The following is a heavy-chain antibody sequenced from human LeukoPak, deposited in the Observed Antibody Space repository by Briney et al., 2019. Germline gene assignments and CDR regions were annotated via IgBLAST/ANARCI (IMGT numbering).Heavy chain of an antibody. CDR2: IYYSGST. CDR1: GGSISGYY. CDR3: ARDFGDCGGGSCFTLSY. Sequence: SETLSLTCTVSGGSISGYYWSWVRQPPGKGLEWIGYIYYSGSTNYNTSLKSRVTISLNKSKNQFSLKLRSVTAADTAEYYCARDFGDCGGGSCFTLSYWGQGTLVTVSS. J-gene: IGHJ4*02. V-gene: IGHV4-59*01. D-gene: IGHD2-15*01.